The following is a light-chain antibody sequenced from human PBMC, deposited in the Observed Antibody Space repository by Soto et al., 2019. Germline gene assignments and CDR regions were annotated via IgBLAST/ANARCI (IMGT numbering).Light chain of an antibody. V-gene: IGKV3-20*01. CDR3: QQYGSLPA. CDR1: QGVSSTY. Sequence: ENVLTQSPGTLSLSPGERATLSCRASQGVSSTYLAWYQQKPGQAPRLLIYGASNRATGIPDRFSGSASGTDFTLTISRLEPEDFAVYYCQQYGSLPAFGLGTKVEIK. CDR2: GAS. J-gene: IGKJ1*01.